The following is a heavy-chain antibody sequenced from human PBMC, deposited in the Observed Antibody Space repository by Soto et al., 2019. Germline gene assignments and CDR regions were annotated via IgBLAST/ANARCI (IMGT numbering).Heavy chain of an antibody. CDR1: GGSISSYY. CDR3: AKDRGALRWSEEHYYFDY. D-gene: IGHD4-17*01. Sequence: SETLSLTCTVSGGSISSYYWSWIRQPPGKGLEWIGYIYYSGSTNYNPSLKSRVTISVDTSKNQFSLKLSSVTAADTAVYYCAKDRGALRWSEEHYYFDYWGQGTLVTVSS. CDR2: IYYSGST. J-gene: IGHJ4*02. V-gene: IGHV4-59*01.